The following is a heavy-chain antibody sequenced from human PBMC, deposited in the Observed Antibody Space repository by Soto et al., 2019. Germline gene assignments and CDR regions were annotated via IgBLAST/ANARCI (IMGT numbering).Heavy chain of an antibody. Sequence: QVQLVQSGAEVKKPGSSLKVSCKASGGTFTNYAFSWVRQAPGQGLEWMGGIIPVFGTPDYAQKFQGRVTITADESTRTASMELSSLRYDDTAVYYCARERSVGYCITTTCPKPFYYYAMDVWGQGTTVTVSS. CDR2: IIPVFGTP. CDR1: GGTFTNYA. V-gene: IGHV1-69*12. CDR3: ARERSVGYCITTTCPKPFYYYAMDV. J-gene: IGHJ6*02. D-gene: IGHD2-2*01.